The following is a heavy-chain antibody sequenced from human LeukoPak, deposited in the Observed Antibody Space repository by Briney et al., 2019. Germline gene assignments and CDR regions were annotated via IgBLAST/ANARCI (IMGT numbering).Heavy chain of an antibody. CDR2: IYYSRST. D-gene: IGHD3-10*01. CDR3: ARRKGFGEGYFDS. J-gene: IGHJ4*02. CDR1: GGSFSGYY. Sequence: SETLSLTCAVYGGSFSGYYWSWIRQPPGKGLESIGSIYYSRSTYYSPSLKSRVTISVDTSKNQFSLKLTSVTAADTAVYYCARRKGFGEGYFDSWGQGTLVTVSS. V-gene: IGHV4-34*01.